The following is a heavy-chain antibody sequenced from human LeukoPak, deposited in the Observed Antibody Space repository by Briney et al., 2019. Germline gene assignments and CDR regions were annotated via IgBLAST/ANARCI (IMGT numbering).Heavy chain of an antibody. D-gene: IGHD2-15*01. J-gene: IGHJ4*02. Sequence: GGSLRLSCAASGFTVSSNYMSWVRQAPGKGLEWVSVIYSGGSTYYADSVKGRFTISRDNSKNTLYLQMNSLRAEDTAVYYCAKGAIAALNAYFDYWGQGTLVTVSS. V-gene: IGHV3-53*01. CDR1: GFTVSSNY. CDR3: AKGAIAALNAYFDY. CDR2: IYSGGST.